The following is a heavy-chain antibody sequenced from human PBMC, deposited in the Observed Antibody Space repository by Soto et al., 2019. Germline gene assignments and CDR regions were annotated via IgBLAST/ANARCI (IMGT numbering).Heavy chain of an antibody. Sequence: QLQLQASGPGLVKPSETLSLTCTVSGGSINSSNYYWGWIRQSPGKGLEWIGSMYQSGSTFYNPSLNSRANISVDTSKNQFSLKLTSVTAADSAVYYCATTIFGLVVTAYYFDHWGQGILVSVSS. CDR1: GGSINSSNYY. D-gene: IGHD3-3*01. J-gene: IGHJ4*02. CDR3: ATTIFGLVVTAYYFDH. CDR2: MYQSGST. V-gene: IGHV4-39*01.